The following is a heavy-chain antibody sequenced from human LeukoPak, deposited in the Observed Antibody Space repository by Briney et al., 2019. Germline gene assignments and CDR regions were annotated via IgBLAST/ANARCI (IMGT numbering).Heavy chain of an antibody. CDR3: ARVYAGSYSYVSAFDI. D-gene: IGHD3-16*01. V-gene: IGHV4-59*08. CDR2: IYYSGST. J-gene: IGHJ3*02. Sequence: PSETLSLTCTVSGGSIRNYYWSWIRQPPGKGLEWIGYIYYSGSTNYNPSLKSRVTISVDTSKNQFSLKLSSVTAADTAVYYCARVYAGSYSYVSAFDIWGQGTMVTVSS. CDR1: GGSIRNYY.